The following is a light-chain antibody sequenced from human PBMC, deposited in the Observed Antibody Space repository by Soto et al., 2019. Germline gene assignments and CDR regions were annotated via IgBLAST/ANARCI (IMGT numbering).Light chain of an antibody. CDR2: DAS. J-gene: IGKJ4*01. CDR1: QSASSF. V-gene: IGKV3-11*01. Sequence: EVVLTQSPATLSLSPGERATLSCRASQSASSFIAWYQQKPGQAPRLLIYDASNRATDIPARFSGSASGTDFTLTISSLEPEDSAVYYCQQRSNLFFGGGTKVEIK. CDR3: QQRSNLF.